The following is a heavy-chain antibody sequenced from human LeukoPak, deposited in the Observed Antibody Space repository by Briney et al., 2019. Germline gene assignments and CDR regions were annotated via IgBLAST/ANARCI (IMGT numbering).Heavy chain of an antibody. J-gene: IGHJ4*02. D-gene: IGHD1-26*01. V-gene: IGHV3-23*01. CDR3: VRDWRELHLPKYTDY. CDR2: ISDSGDTT. Sequence: PSETLSLPCTVSGGSISGSIYYWGWIRQAPGKGLEWVSAISDSGDTTYYADSVKGRFTISRDNSKNTLYLQMNSLSAEDTAVYYCVRDWRELHLPKYTDYWGQGTLVTVSS. CDR1: GGSISGSIYY.